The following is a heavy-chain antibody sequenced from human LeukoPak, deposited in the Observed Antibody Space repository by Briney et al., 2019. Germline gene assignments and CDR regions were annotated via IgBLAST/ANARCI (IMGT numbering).Heavy chain of an antibody. Sequence: GGSLRLSCAASGFVVTSNFMGWVRQAPGKGLEWISMIHSGGSTYYADSVKGRFTVSRDKSENALYLQMNSLRAEDTAVYYCARETLYSYGYNYYYYMDVWGKGTTVTVSS. CDR3: ARETLYSYGYNYYYYMDV. CDR1: GFVVTSNF. D-gene: IGHD3-16*01. V-gene: IGHV3-53*01. J-gene: IGHJ6*03. CDR2: IHSGGST.